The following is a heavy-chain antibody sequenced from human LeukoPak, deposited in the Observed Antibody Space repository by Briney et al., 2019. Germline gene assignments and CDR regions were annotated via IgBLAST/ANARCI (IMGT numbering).Heavy chain of an antibody. CDR1: GYTFTSYG. CDR2: ISAYNGNT. CDR3: ATGYCSGGSCYSFLSV. V-gene: IGHV1-18*01. Sequence: VKVSCKASGYTFTSYGISWVRQAPGQGLEWMGWISAYNGNTNYAQKLQGRVTMTTDTSTSTAYMELRSLRSDDTAVYYCATGYCSGGSCYSFLSVWGKGTTVTVSS. D-gene: IGHD2-15*01. J-gene: IGHJ6*04.